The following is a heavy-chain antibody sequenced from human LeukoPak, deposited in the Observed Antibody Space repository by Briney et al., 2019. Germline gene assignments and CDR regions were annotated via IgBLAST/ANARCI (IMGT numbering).Heavy chain of an antibody. J-gene: IGHJ5*02. V-gene: IGHV1-2*02. CDR1: GYTFTGYY. CDR3: ARVYDILTGYYTPYWFDP. CDR2: INPNSGGT. Sequence: ASVKVSCKASGYTFTGYYMHWVRQAPGQGLEWMGWINPNSGGTNYAQKFQGRVTMTRDTSISTAYMELSRLRSDDTAVYYCARVYDILTGYYTPYWFDPWGQGTLVTVSS. D-gene: IGHD3-9*01.